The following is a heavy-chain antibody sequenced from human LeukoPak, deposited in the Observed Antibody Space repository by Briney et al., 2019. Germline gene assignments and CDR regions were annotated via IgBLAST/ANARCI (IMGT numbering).Heavy chain of an antibody. Sequence: GGSLRLSCAASGFTVSSNHMSWVRQAPGKGLEWVSVIYSGGSTYYADSVKGRFAISRDNSKNTLYLQMNSLRAEDTAVYYCARVIVTGYYDAFDIWGQGTMVTVSS. CDR2: IYSGGST. CDR3: ARVIVTGYYDAFDI. CDR1: GFTVSSNH. V-gene: IGHV3-53*01. J-gene: IGHJ3*02. D-gene: IGHD3-9*01.